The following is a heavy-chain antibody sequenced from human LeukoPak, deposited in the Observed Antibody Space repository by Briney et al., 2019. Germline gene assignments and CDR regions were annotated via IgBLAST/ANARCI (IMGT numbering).Heavy chain of an antibody. CDR2: IYSGGST. V-gene: IGHV3-66*01. Sequence: GGSLRLSCAASGFTVSSNYMSWVRQAPGKGLEWVSVIYSGGSTYYADSVKGRFTISRDNSKNTLYLQMHSLRVEDTAVYYCARDTSGWSVYWGQGTLVTVSS. J-gene: IGHJ4*02. CDR1: GFTVSSNY. D-gene: IGHD6-19*01. CDR3: ARDTSGWSVY.